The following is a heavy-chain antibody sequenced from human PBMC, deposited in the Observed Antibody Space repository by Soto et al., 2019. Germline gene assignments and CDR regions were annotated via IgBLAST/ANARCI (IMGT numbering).Heavy chain of an antibody. CDR3: ARRILNYDFWSGRNTYYHYGMDV. CDR2: INHSGRT. CDR1: GGSFSGYY. J-gene: IGHJ6*04. D-gene: IGHD3-3*01. Sequence: SETLSLTCAVYGGSFSGYYWSAIRQRPGKGPEWIGEINHSGRTNYNPSLKSRVTISVDASKNQFSLKLSSVTAADTAVYYCARRILNYDFWSGRNTYYHYGMDVWGKGTTVT. V-gene: IGHV4-34*01.